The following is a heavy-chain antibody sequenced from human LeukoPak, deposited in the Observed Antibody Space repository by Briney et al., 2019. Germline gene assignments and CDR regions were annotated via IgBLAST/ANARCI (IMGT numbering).Heavy chain of an antibody. D-gene: IGHD2-2*01. CDR2: IYYSGST. CDR3: ARHRSKYQLLLVWFDP. J-gene: IGHJ5*02. Sequence: SETLSLTCAVSGGSINSSSYYWGWIRQPPGKGLEWIGSIYYSGSTYYNPSLKSRVTISVDTSKNQFSLKLSSVTAADTAVYYCARHRSKYQLLLVWFDPWGQGTLVTVSS. V-gene: IGHV4-39*01. CDR1: GGSINSSSYY.